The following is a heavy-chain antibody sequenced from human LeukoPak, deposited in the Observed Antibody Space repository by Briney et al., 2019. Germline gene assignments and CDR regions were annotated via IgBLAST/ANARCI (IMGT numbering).Heavy chain of an antibody. CDR2: IYYSGST. CDR3: ARARSSGLFDP. D-gene: IGHD3-10*01. Sequence: SETLSLTCTVSGGSISSYYWSWIRQPPGKGLEWIGYIYYSGSTNYNPSLKSRVTISVDTSKNQFSLNLSSVTAADTAVYYCARARSSGLFDPWGQGTLVTVSS. J-gene: IGHJ5*02. V-gene: IGHV4-59*01. CDR1: GGSISSYY.